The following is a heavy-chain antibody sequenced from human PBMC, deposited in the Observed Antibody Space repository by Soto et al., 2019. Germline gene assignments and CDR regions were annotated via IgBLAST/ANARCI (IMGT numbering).Heavy chain of an antibody. Sequence: GGSLRLSCAASGFTFSSYGMHWVRQAPGKGLEWVAVISYDGSNKYYADSVKGRFTISRDNSKNTLYLQMNSLRAEDTAVYYCAKDHIVVVPAPIVDYWGQGTLVTVSS. CDR3: AKDHIVVVPAPIVDY. V-gene: IGHV3-30*18. CDR2: ISYDGSNK. CDR1: GFTFSSYG. D-gene: IGHD2-2*01. J-gene: IGHJ4*02.